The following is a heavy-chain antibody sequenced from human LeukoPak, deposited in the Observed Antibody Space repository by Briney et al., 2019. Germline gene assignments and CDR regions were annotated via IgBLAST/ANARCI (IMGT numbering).Heavy chain of an antibody. CDR2: IYYIGTT. Sequence: PSETLSLTCTVSGGSISSYYWSWIRQPPGKGLEWIGYIYYIGTTKYNPSLKSRVTISVDTSKNQCSLKLSSVTAADTAVYYCARQSISGSSLSYFDYWGQGTLVNVSS. CDR1: GGSISSYY. D-gene: IGHD3-22*01. V-gene: IGHV4-59*01. J-gene: IGHJ4*02. CDR3: ARQSISGSSLSYFDY.